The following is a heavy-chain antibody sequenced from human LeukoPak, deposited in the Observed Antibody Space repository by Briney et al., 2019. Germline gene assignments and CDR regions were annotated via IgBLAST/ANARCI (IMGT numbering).Heavy chain of an antibody. J-gene: IGHJ4*02. CDR3: AKVWSSRLMAPIDY. CDR2: ISGSGGST. CDR1: GFTFSSYA. V-gene: IGHV3-23*01. Sequence: GGSLRLSCAASGFTFSSYAMSWVRQAPGKGLEWVSAISGSGGSTYYADSVKGRFTISRDNSKNTLYLQMNSLRAEDTAVYYCAKVWSSRLMAPIDYRGQGTLVTVSS. D-gene: IGHD3-16*01.